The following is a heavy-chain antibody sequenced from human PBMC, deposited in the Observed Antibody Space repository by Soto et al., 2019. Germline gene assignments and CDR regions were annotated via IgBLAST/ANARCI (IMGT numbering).Heavy chain of an antibody. CDR1: GFTFGDYW. CDR2: MTGDGRTT. Sequence: GSLRLSCAASGFTFGDYWMHWVRQPPGKGPEWVSRMTGDGRTTQYADSVKGRFTASRDNAKSTLYLQMNSLRAEDTAVYYCATAEVDYWVQGTLVTVSA. J-gene: IGHJ4*02. CDR3: ATAEVDY. V-gene: IGHV3-74*03.